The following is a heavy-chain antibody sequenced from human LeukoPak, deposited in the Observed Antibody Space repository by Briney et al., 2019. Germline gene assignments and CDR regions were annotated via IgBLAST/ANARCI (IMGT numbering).Heavy chain of an antibody. CDR1: GFTFSSYA. J-gene: IGHJ4*02. CDR3: AKDQVGVWRGYVY. CDR2: IIGSGGST. D-gene: IGHD3-3*01. V-gene: IGHV3-23*01. Sequence: GGSLRLSCAASGFTFSSYAMSWLRQAPGKGLEWVSAIIGSGGSTYYADSVKGRFTISRDNSKNTLYLQLNSLRAEDTAVYYCAKDQVGVWRGYVYWGQGTLVTVSS.